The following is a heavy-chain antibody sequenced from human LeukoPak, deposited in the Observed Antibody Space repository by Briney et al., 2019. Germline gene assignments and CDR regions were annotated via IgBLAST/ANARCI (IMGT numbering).Heavy chain of an antibody. CDR3: AGASSGWYRAYFFDY. Sequence: SETLSLTCTVSGGSISSSNYYWGWIRQPPGKGLEWIASIYYSGSPYYNPSLKSRVTISVDTSKNQLSLKLSSMTAADTAVYYCAGASSGWYRAYFFDYWGQGTLVTVSS. D-gene: IGHD6-19*01. CDR1: GGSISSSNYY. J-gene: IGHJ4*02. V-gene: IGHV4-39*07. CDR2: IYYSGSP.